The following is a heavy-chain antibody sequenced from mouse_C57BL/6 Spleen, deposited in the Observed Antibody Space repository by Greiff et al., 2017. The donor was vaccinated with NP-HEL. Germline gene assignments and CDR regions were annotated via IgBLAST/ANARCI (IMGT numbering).Heavy chain of an antibody. V-gene: IGHV1-69*01. J-gene: IGHJ4*01. CDR2: IDPSDSYT. CDR1: GYTFTSYW. CDR3: ARSFNYGSSYGYAMDY. Sequence: QVQLQQSGAELVMPGASVKLSCKASGYTFTSYWMHWVKQRPGQGLEWIGEIDPSDSYTNYNQKFKGKSTLTVDKSSSTAYMQLSSLTSEDSAVYYCARSFNYGSSYGYAMDYWGQGTSVTVSS. D-gene: IGHD1-1*01.